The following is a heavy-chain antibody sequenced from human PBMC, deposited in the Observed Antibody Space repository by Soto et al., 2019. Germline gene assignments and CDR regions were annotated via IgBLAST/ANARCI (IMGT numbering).Heavy chain of an antibody. CDR1: GFSLNTYV. CDR3: ARSPLLESHCEY. J-gene: IGHJ4*02. V-gene: IGHV1-3*01. CDR2: VNAASGNT. D-gene: IGHD3-3*01. Sequence: QVHLVQSGAEARKPGASVKVSCMASGFSLNTYVVHWVRQAPGQGLEWMGWVNAASGNTQTSQKFQGRLTLTRDKSANPAYLDLSHLRTEKTIVDLCARSPLLESHCEYGGSGNLAAVSS.